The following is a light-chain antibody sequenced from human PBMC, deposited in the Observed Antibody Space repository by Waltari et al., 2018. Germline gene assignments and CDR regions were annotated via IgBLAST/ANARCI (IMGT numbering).Light chain of an antibody. J-gene: IGKJ5*01. CDR1: QSVLYSSNNLNY. CDR2: WAS. V-gene: IGKV4-1*01. Sequence: ILMTQSPDSLAVSLGERATMNCKSSQSVLYSSNNLNYLAWYQQKPGQPPNLLLYWASTRESGVPDRFSGSGSETDFTLTISSLQAEDVAVYFCQQFYSTPITFGQGTRLEI. CDR3: QQFYSTPIT.